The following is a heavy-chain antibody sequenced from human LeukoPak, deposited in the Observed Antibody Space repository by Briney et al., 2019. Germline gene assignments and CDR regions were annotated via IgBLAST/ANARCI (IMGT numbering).Heavy chain of an antibody. CDR2: SEASGGAT. D-gene: IGHD6-19*01. J-gene: IGHJ5*02. Sequence: GGCLRLSCAASGFTFSSYGMQWVRQAPGKGLAWVSSSEASGGATYYADSVKGRFSISKDNPKNPFYIQMNSLTAEDTALYYCAKGSGRGWYGWFAPWGQGTLVTVSS. V-gene: IGHV3-23*01. CDR1: GFTFSSYG. CDR3: AKGSGRGWYGWFAP.